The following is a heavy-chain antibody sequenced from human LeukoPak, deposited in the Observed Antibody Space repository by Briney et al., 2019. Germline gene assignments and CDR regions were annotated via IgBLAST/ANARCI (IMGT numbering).Heavy chain of an antibody. V-gene: IGHV3-30*18. J-gene: IGHJ4*02. CDR1: GFTFSSYG. CDR3: AKDGREADPPNY. CDR2: ISYDGSNK. Sequence: GGSLRLSCAASGFTFSSYGMHWVRQAPGKGLEWVAVISYDGSNKYYADSVKGRFTISRDNSKNTLYLQMNSLRAEDTAVYYCAKDGREADPPNYWGQGTLVTVSS.